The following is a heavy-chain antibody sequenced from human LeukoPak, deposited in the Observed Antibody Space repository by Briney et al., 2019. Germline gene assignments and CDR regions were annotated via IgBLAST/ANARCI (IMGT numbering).Heavy chain of an antibody. V-gene: IGHV3-23*01. CDR1: GFTFSSYA. CDR2: ISGSGGST. J-gene: IGHJ6*02. CDR3: ASPHLGYSYGYSYYYGMDV. Sequence: GGSLRLSCAASGFTFSSYAMSWVRQAPGKGLEWVSAISGSGGSTYYADSVKGRFTISRDNSKNTLYLQMNSLRAEDTAVYYCASPHLGYSYGYSYYYGMDVWGQGTTVTVSS. D-gene: IGHD5-18*01.